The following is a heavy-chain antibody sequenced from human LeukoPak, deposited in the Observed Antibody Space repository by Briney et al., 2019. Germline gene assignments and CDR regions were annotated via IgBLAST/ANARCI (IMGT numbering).Heavy chain of an antibody. CDR1: GFTFSSYW. CDR2: IKQDGSEK. V-gene: IGHV3-7*01. CDR3: ARRNYDFWSGYGADWYFDL. Sequence: GGSLRLSCAASGFTFSSYWMSWVRQAPGKGLEWVANIKQDGSEKYYVDSVKGRFTISRDNAKNSLYLQMNSLRAEDTAVYYCARRNYDFWSGYGADWYFDLWGRGTLVTVSS. D-gene: IGHD3-3*01. J-gene: IGHJ2*01.